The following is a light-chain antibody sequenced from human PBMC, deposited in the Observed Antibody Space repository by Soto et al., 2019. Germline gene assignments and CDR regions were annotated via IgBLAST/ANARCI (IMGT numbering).Light chain of an antibody. CDR3: CSYAGSSTYV. CDR2: EVS. CDR1: SRDVGSYNL. Sequence: QSLLTQPPSVSGSPGQSITLSRTGNSRDVGSYNLVSWYQQHPGKAPKLMIYEVSKRPSGVSNRFSGSKSGNTASLTISGLQAEDEADYYCCSYAGSSTYVFGTGTKVTVL. J-gene: IGLJ1*01. V-gene: IGLV2-23*02.